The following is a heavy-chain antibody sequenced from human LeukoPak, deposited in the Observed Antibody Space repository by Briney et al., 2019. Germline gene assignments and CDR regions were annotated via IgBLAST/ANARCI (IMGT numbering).Heavy chain of an antibody. V-gene: IGHV1-69*05. J-gene: IGHJ4*02. Sequence: ASVKVSCKASGGTFSSYAISWVRQAPGQGLEWMGGIVPIFGTADYAQKFQGRVTITTDESTSTAYMELSSLRSEDTAVYYCASVVSGSSFDYWGQGTLVTVSS. CDR1: GGTFSSYA. CDR2: IVPIFGTA. D-gene: IGHD1-26*01. CDR3: ASVVSGSSFDY.